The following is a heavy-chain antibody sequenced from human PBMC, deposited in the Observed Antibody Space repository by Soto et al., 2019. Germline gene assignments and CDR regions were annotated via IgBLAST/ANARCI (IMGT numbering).Heavy chain of an antibody. CDR1: GWNFNNYS. CDR2: ISSDSKTI. CDR3: ARDRFGRFQRSGGACYDF. J-gene: IGHJ4*02. D-gene: IGHD2-15*01. V-gene: IGHV3-48*01. Sequence: SGWNFNNYSMNWVRQAPGKGLEWISYISSDSKTIDYSDSVKGRFTISRDNARNSLYLQMKSLRAEDTAVYYCARDRFGRFQRSGGACYDFWGQGTRVSVSS.